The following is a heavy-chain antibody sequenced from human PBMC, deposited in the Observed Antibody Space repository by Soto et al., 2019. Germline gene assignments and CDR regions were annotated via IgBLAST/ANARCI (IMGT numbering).Heavy chain of an antibody. D-gene: IGHD2-15*01. V-gene: IGHV1-3*01. Sequence: APVKVSCKASGYTFTSYAMHWVRLAPGQRLEWMGWINAGNGNTKYSQKFQGRVTITRDTSASTAYMELSSLRSEDTAVYYCARSGSSGGSCYVYWGQGTLVTVSS. CDR3: ARSGSSGGSCYVY. CDR2: INAGNGNT. CDR1: GYTFTSYA. J-gene: IGHJ4*02.